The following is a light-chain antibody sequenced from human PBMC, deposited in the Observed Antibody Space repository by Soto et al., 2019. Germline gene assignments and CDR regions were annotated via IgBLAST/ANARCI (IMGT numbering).Light chain of an antibody. Sequence: EIVLTQSPGTLSLSPGERATLSCRASQGVSSYLAWYQQKPGQAPRLLIYDASNRATGIPARFSGSGSGTDFTLTISSLEPEDFAVYYCQQRSNWVTFGPGTKVDI. J-gene: IGKJ3*01. CDR1: QGVSSY. CDR2: DAS. CDR3: QQRSNWVT. V-gene: IGKV3-11*01.